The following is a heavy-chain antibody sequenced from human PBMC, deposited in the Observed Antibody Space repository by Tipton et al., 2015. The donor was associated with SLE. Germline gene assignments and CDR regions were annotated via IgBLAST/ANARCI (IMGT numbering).Heavy chain of an antibody. CDR3: ARDGEIAARDWYFDL. Sequence: QSGPEVKKPGSSVKVSCKASGGTFSSYAISWVRQAPGQGLEWMGGIIPIFGTANYAQKFQGRVTITTDESTSTAYMELSSLRSEDTAVYYCARDGEIAARDWYFDLWGRGTLVTVSS. CDR2: IIPIFGTA. V-gene: IGHV1-69*05. D-gene: IGHD6-6*01. J-gene: IGHJ2*01. CDR1: GGTFSSYA.